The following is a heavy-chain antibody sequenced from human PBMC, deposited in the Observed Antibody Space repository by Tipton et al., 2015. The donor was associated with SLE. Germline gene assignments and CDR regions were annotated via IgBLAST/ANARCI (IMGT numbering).Heavy chain of an antibody. CDR2: IRSKAYGGTT. CDR3: TRPMVRGSPY. Sequence: SLRLSCAASGFTFDDYAMHWVRQAPGKGLEWVGFIRSKAYGGTTEYAASVKGRFTISRDDSKSIAYLQMNSLKTEDTAVYYCTRPMVRGSPYWGQGTLVTVSS. CDR1: GFTFDDYA. D-gene: IGHD3-10*01. J-gene: IGHJ4*02. V-gene: IGHV3-49*04.